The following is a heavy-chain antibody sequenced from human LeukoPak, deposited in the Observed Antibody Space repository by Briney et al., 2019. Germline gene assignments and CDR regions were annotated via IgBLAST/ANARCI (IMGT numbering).Heavy chain of an antibody. CDR3: ARQDPVAGTIDY. CDR2: IYPGDSDT. J-gene: IGHJ4*02. V-gene: IGHV5-51*01. D-gene: IGHD6-19*01. CDR1: GYSFTSYW. Sequence: GEPLKISCKGSGYSFTSYWIGWVRQLPGKGLEWMGIIYPGDSDTRYSTSFQGRVTISADKSISTAYLQWSSLKASDTAMYYCARQDPVAGTIDYWGQGTLVTVSS.